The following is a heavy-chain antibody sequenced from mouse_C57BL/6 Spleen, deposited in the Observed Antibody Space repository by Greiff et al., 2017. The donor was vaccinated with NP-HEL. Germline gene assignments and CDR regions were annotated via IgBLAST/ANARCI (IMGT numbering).Heavy chain of an antibody. CDR3: ARENGSSYPLLRWYFDV. J-gene: IGHJ1*03. CDR1: GYAFSSSW. Sequence: QVQLQQSGPELVKPGASVKISCKASGYAFSSSWMNWVKQRPGKGLEWIGRIYPGDGDTNYNGKFKGKATLTADKSSSTAYMQLSSLTSEDSAVYFCARENGSSYPLLRWYFDVWGTGTTVTVSS. V-gene: IGHV1-82*01. CDR2: IYPGDGDT. D-gene: IGHD1-1*01.